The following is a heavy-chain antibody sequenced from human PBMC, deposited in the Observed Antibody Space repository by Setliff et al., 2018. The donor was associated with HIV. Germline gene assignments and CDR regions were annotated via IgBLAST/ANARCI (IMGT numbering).Heavy chain of an antibody. V-gene: IGHV3-49*04. D-gene: IGHD2-8*02. Sequence: GGSLRLSCTVSGFTFGDYALSWVRQAPGKGLEWLGFIRSTTYGGTPNYAASVRGRFTISRDASKSIAYLQMNSLKTEDTAMYYCTKEKRGSGAFNFDLWGQGTLVTVSS. J-gene: IGHJ4*02. CDR2: IRSTTYGGTP. CDR3: TKEKRGSGAFNFDL. CDR1: GFTFGDYA.